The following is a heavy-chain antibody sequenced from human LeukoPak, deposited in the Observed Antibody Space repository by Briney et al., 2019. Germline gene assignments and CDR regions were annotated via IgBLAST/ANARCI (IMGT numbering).Heavy chain of an antibody. CDR2: ISYSGNT. Sequence: SETLSLTCTVSGGSIISSDYHWGWVRQPPGKGLEWIGTISYSGNTDYNPSLRSRVTISVDTSNNQFSLRLGSVTAVDTAVYHCARHCCSGPAKRVFDIWGQGTMVTVSS. CDR1: GGSIISSDYH. J-gene: IGHJ3*02. CDR3: ARHCCSGPAKRVFDI. V-gene: IGHV4-39*01. D-gene: IGHD2-15*01.